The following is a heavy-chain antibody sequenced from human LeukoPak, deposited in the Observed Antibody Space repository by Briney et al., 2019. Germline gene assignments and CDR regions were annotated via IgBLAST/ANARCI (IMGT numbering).Heavy chain of an antibody. CDR2: ISGSGGST. V-gene: IGHV3-23*01. J-gene: IGHJ5*02. Sequence: GGSLRLSCAASGFTFSSYVMSWVRQAPGKGLEWVSAISGSGGSTYYAASVKGRFTISRDNSKNTLYLQMNSLRAEDTAVYYCAASVGYCSSTSCPWGQGTLVTVSS. CDR3: AASVGYCSSTSCP. CDR1: GFTFSSYV. D-gene: IGHD2-2*01.